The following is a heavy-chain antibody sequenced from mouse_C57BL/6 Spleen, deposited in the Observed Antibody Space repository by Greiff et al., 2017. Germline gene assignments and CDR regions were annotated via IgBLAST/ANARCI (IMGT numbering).Heavy chain of an antibody. CDR2: IYPSDSET. J-gene: IGHJ2*01. V-gene: IGHV1-61*01. Sequence: VQLQQPGAELVRPGSSVKLSCKASGYTFTSYWMDWVKQRPGQGLEWIGNIYPSDSETHYNQKFKDKATLTVDKSSSTAYMQHSSLTSEDSAVYYCARPRDYYGSSYYFDYWGQGTTLTVSS. D-gene: IGHD1-1*01. CDR3: ARPRDYYGSSYYFDY. CDR1: GYTFTSYW.